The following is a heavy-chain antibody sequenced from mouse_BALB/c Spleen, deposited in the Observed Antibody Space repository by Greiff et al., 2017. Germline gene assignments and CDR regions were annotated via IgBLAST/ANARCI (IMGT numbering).Heavy chain of an antibody. D-gene: IGHD2-10*01. J-gene: IGHJ2*01. CDR1: GYSITSDYA. V-gene: IGHV3-2*02. CDR3: AKSYYGNYENFDY. Sequence: EVHLVESGPGLVKPSQSLSLTCTVTGYSITSDYAWNWIRQFPGNKLEWMGYISYSGSTSYNPSLKSRISITRDTSKNQFFLQLNSVTTEDTATYYCAKSYYGNYENFDYWGQGTTLTVSS. CDR2: ISYSGST.